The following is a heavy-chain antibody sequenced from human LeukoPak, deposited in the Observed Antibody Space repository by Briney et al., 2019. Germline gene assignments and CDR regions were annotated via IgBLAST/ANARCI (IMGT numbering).Heavy chain of an antibody. CDR3: ASSTSYYYDTSGYFEY. D-gene: IGHD3-22*01. Sequence: PSETLSLTCTASGGFIGSSSFYWAWIRQTPGKGLEWIGSLAYSGSTYYKSSLKSRVTLSVDAAKNQYSLNLTSVTAADTALFYCASSTSYYYDTSGYFEYWGQGILVTVSS. V-gene: IGHV4-39*01. CDR1: GGFIGSSSFY. CDR2: LAYSGST. J-gene: IGHJ4*02.